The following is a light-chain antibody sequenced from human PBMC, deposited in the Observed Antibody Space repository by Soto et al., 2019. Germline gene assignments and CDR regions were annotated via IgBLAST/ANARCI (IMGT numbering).Light chain of an antibody. V-gene: IGLV2-14*01. Sequence: QSVLTQPASVSGSPGQSITISCTGTSSDVGGHKYVSWYQQHPDKAPKVLIFEVSNRPSGISNRFSGSKSGNTASLTISGLQAEDEADYYRSSYTSSTTSVVFGGGTKVTVL. CDR3: SSYTSSTTSVV. J-gene: IGLJ2*01. CDR1: SSDVGGHKY. CDR2: EVS.